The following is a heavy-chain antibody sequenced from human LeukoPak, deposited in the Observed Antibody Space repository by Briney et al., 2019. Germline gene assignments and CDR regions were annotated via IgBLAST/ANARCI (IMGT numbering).Heavy chain of an antibody. CDR2: ISGSGGST. CDR1: GFTFSSYA. J-gene: IGHJ6*03. Sequence: GGSLRLSCAASGFTFSSYAISWVRQAPGKGLEWVSAISGSGGSTYYADSVKGRFTISRDNSKNTLYLQMNSLRAEDTAVYYCAKRYYYDSSGYYYYYYMDVWSKGTTVTVSS. V-gene: IGHV3-23*01. D-gene: IGHD3-22*01. CDR3: AKRYYYDSSGYYYYYYMDV.